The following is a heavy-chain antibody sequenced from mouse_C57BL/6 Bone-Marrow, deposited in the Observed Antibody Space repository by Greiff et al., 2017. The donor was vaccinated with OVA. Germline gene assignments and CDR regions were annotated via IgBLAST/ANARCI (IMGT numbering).Heavy chain of an antibody. V-gene: IGHV5-15*01. J-gene: IGHJ1*03. CDR3: ARRPPIYDGYYWYFDV. CDR1: GFTFSDYG. CDR2: ISNLAYSI. Sequence: EVQLQESGGGLVQPGGSLKLSCAASGFTFSDYGMAWVRQAPRKGPEWVAFISNLAYSIYYADTVTGRFTISRENAKNTLYLEMSSLRSEDTAMYYCARRPPIYDGYYWYFDVWGTGTTVTVSS. D-gene: IGHD2-3*01.